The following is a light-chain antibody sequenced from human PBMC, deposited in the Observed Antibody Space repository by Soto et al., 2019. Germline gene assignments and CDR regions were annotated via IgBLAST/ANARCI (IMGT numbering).Light chain of an antibody. J-gene: IGKJ2*01. CDR1: QTISTW. CDR3: QQYNSYSNT. CDR2: DAS. V-gene: IGKV1-5*01. Sequence: DIPVTQVSFNLSVSVGDRVTITCPASQTISTWLAWYQQKPGKAPKLLIFDASSLESGVPSRFSGSGSGTEFTLTISNLQPDDFATYYCQQYNSYSNTFGQGTKVDIK.